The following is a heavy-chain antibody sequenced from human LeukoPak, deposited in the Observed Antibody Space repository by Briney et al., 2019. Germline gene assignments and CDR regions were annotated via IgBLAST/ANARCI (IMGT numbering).Heavy chain of an antibody. CDR2: IYTSGST. D-gene: IGHD3-3*01. CDR1: GGSISSGSYY. J-gene: IGHJ3*02. V-gene: IGHV4-61*02. CDR3: ARGTDYDFWSGYLPDAFDI. Sequence: PSQTLSLTCTVSGGSISSGSYYWSWIRQPAGKGLEWIGRIYTSGSTNYNPSLKSRVTMSVDTSKNQFSLKLSSVTAADTAVYYCARGTDYDFWSGYLPDAFDIWGQGTMVTVSS.